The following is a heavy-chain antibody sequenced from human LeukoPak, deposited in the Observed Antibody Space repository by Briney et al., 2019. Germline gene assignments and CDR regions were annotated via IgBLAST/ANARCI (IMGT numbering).Heavy chain of an antibody. D-gene: IGHD2-15*01. CDR1: GGSISSSSYY. CDR3: ARSPDCSGGSCWGYFDY. Sequence: SETLSLTCTVSGGSISSSSYYWGWIRQPPGKGLEWIGSIYYSGSTYYNPSLKSRVTISVDTSKNQFSLKLSSVTAADTAVYYCARSPDCSGGSCWGYFDYWGQGTLVTVSS. CDR2: IYYSGST. J-gene: IGHJ4*02. V-gene: IGHV4-39*01.